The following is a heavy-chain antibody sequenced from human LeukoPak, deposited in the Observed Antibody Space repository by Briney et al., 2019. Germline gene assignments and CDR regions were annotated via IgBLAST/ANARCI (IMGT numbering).Heavy chain of an antibody. J-gene: IGHJ4*02. CDR1: GFTFSSYG. D-gene: IGHD6-13*01. Sequence: GGSLRLSCAASGFTFSSYGVHWVRQAPGKGLEWVAVISYDGSSKYYADSAKGRFTISRDNSKNTLYLQMNSLRGEDTAVYYCAKVGEQQLADYWGQGTLVTVSS. CDR2: ISYDGSSK. V-gene: IGHV3-30*18. CDR3: AKVGEQQLADY.